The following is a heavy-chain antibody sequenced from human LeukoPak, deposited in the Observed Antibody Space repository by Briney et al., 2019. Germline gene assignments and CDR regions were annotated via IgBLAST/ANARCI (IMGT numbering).Heavy chain of an antibody. V-gene: IGHV3-23*01. J-gene: IGHJ6*03. CDR1: GFTFSHAW. CDR2: ISGSGGST. CDR3: AKSSYYYMDV. Sequence: GGSLRLSCAASGFTFSHAWMSWVRQAPGKGLEWVSAISGSGGSTYYADSVKGRFTISRDNSKNTLYLQMNSLRAEDTAVYYCAKSSYYYMDVWGKGTTVTVSS.